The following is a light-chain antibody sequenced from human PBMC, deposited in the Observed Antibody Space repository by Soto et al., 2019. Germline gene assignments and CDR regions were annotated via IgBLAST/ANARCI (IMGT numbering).Light chain of an antibody. J-gene: IGKJ1*01. CDR1: QGMSNY. Sequence: DIQMTQSASSLSASVGDRVTITCRASQGMSNYLAWYQQKPGKVPKLLIYGASTLQSGVASRFSGSGSGTDFTLTITSLQPEDVATYYCQKYNSVPRTFGQGTKVEIK. CDR3: QKYNSVPRT. CDR2: GAS. V-gene: IGKV1-27*01.